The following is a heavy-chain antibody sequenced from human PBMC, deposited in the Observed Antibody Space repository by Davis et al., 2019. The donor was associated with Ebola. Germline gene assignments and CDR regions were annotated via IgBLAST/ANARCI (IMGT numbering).Heavy chain of an antibody. CDR3: VQGITSCHA. Sequence: GESLKISCAASGFIFSNYGMTWVRQASGKGLECVAAISMRGDSTDYADSVKGRFTIYRDNSNNMLYLQMNSLTAEDTAVYYCVQGITSCHAWGQGTLVTVSS. D-gene: IGHD2-2*01. CDR2: ISMRGDST. CDR1: GFIFSNYG. V-gene: IGHV3-23*01. J-gene: IGHJ4*02.